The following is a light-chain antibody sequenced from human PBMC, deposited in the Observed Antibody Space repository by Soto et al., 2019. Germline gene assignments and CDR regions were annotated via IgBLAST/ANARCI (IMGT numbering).Light chain of an antibody. Sequence: EMTQSPSSLSASVGDRVTITCRASQSISDNVNWYQFQPGKAPKLLIYAASSLQTGVPARFSGSGSGTDSALITSTLQPEDSATYYGQQSYGPPYTCGLGTKVEIK. CDR1: QSISDN. CDR3: QQSYGPPYT. J-gene: IGKJ2*01. V-gene: IGKV1-39*01. CDR2: AAS.